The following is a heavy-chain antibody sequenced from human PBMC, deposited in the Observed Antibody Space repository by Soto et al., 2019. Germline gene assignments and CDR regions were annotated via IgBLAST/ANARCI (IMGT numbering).Heavy chain of an antibody. CDR2: IDWDDDK. D-gene: IGHD6-19*01. Sequence: SGPTLVNPTQTLTLTCTFSGFSLSTSGMCVSWIRQPPGKALEWLARIDWDDDKYYSTSLKTRLTISKDTSKNQVVLTMTNMDPVDTATYYCARIAALYSSGWYSNWGQGTLVTVSS. J-gene: IGHJ4*02. CDR1: GFSLSTSGMC. V-gene: IGHV2-70*11. CDR3: ARIAALYSSGWYSN.